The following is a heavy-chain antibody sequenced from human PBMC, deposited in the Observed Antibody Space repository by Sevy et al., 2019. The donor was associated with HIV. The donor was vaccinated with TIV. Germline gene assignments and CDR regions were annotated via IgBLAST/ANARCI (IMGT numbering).Heavy chain of an antibody. D-gene: IGHD2-21*01. CDR3: ARELWPGDY. CDR1: GFTFSDYF. CDR2: INQDGSQK. Sequence: QLGGSLRLSCAASGFTFSDYFMGWVRKAPGKGLEWIANINQDGSQKNYVDSVKGRFTITRDNAKNLFSLQMNSLRVDDTAVYYCARELWPGDYWGQGTLVTVSS. V-gene: IGHV3-7*01. J-gene: IGHJ4*02.